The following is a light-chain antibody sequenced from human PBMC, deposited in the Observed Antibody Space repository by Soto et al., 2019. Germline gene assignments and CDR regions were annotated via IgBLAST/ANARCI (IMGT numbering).Light chain of an antibody. Sequence: DIQMTQSPATLSASVVDRFTITFRASQSISSWLALYQHTPVKAPKLLIYNASSLESGVPSRFSGSGSGTEFTLTISSLQPDDFATYCCQQYNSYSFAFGQGTRLEIK. V-gene: IGKV1-5*03. CDR3: QQYNSYSFA. CDR1: QSISSW. CDR2: NAS. J-gene: IGKJ5*01.